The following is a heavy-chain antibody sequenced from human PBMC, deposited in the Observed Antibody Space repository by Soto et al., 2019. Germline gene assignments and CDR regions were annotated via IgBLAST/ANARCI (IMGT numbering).Heavy chain of an antibody. V-gene: IGHV4-34*01. CDR2: INHSGST. CDR1: GGSFSGYY. Sequence: SETLSLTCAVYGGSFSGYYWSWIRQPPGKGLEWIGEINHSGSTNYNPSLNSRVTISVDTSKNQFSLKLSSVTAADTAFYYCVRRPPVEVSFDIWGQGTIVPGSS. J-gene: IGHJ3*02. D-gene: IGHD6-6*01. CDR3: VRRPPVEVSFDI.